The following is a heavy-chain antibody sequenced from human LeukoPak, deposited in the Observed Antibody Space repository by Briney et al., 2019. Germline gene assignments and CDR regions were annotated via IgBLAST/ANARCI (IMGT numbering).Heavy chain of an antibody. J-gene: IGHJ6*03. CDR2: FYTSGST. V-gene: IGHV4-61*02. CDR1: GGSISSGSYY. CDR3: ARRTSSSRPESYYYYYYMDV. D-gene: IGHD6-6*01. Sequence: SETLSLTCTVSGGSISSGSYYWSWIRQPAGQGLEWIGRFYTSGSTNYNPSLKSRVTISVDTSKNQFSLKLSSVTAADTAVYYCARRTSSSRPESYYYYYYMDVWGKGTTVTVSS.